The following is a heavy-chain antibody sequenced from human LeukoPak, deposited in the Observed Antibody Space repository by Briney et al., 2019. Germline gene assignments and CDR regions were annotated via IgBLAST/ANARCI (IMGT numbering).Heavy chain of an antibody. V-gene: IGHV3-48*01. D-gene: IGHD3-22*01. J-gene: IGHJ4*02. CDR3: VRDYYGSSGYYHGGY. CDR2: ISTSSTTI. Sequence: PGGSLRLSCAASGFTFNNYNMTWVRQAPGKGLEWVSYISTSSTTIYYADSVKGRFTISRDNAKNSLILQMDSLRPEDTAVYHCVRDYYGSSGYYHGGYWGQGILVTVFS. CDR1: GFTFNNYN.